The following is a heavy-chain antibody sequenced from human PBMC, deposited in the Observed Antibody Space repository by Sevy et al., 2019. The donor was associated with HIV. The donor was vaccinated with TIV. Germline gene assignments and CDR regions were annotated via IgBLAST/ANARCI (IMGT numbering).Heavy chain of an antibody. CDR3: AGGSWFGGSYYFDY. J-gene: IGHJ4*02. CDR2: IYYSGTT. V-gene: IGHV4-30-4*01. CDR1: GASISSGDYY. Sequence: SETLSLTCTVSGASISSGDYYWSWIRQPPGKGLERIGYIYYSGTTYYNPSLKSRLTISVDTSKNQFSLKLSSVTAADTAVYYCAGGSWFGGSYYFDYWGQGTLVTVSS. D-gene: IGHD3-10*01.